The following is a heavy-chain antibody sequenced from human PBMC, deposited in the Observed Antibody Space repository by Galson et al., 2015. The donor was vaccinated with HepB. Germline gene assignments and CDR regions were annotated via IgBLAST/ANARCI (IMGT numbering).Heavy chain of an antibody. CDR3: ARGKLGAAYFDS. CDR1: GFSFSNYD. J-gene: IGHJ4*02. D-gene: IGHD1-26*01. Sequence: SLRLSCAASGFSFSNYDMDWVRQAPGKGLEWVAAISPGGSNIHNADSVRGRFTISRDNARNSLYLQMDSLRDEDTAVYYCARGKLGAAYFDSWGQGALVTVSS. V-gene: IGHV3-48*02. CDR2: ISPGGSNI.